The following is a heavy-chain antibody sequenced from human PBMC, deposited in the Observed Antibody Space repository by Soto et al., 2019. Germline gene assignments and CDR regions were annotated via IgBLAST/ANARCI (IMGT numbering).Heavy chain of an antibody. CDR3: ATDSGYYDY. V-gene: IGHV3-33*01. CDR2: IWYDGSNK. J-gene: IGHJ4*02. CDR1: GFTFSSYG. Sequence: QVQLVESGGGVVQPGRSLRLSCAASGFTFSSYGMHWVRQAPGKGLEWVAVIWYDGSNKYYADSVKGRFTISRDNSKNTLYLQMNSLRAEDTAVYYCATDSGYYDYWGQGTLVTVSS. D-gene: IGHD1-26*01.